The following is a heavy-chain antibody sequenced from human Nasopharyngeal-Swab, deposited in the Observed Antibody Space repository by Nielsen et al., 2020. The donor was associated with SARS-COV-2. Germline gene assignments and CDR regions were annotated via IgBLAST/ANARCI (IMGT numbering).Heavy chain of an antibody. Sequence: SVKVSCKASGFTFTSSAFQWVRQARGQRLEWIGWIVVPNGNTKYAQKFQERVTINRDMSTSTAYLELRSLRSEVTAVYYCAALHSGRFRFWGQGTLVSVSS. CDR2: IVVPNGNT. J-gene: IGHJ4*02. V-gene: IGHV1-58*01. CDR3: AALHSGRFRF. CDR1: GFTFTSSA. D-gene: IGHD1-26*01.